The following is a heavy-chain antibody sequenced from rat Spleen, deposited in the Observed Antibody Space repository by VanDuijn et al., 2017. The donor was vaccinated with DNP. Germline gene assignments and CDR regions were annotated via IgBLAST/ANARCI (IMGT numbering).Heavy chain of an antibody. CDR1: GYTFTSYY. CDR2: INTGSGGT. Sequence: QVQLQQSGTELAKPGSSVKISCKASGYTFTSYYISWIKQTAGQGLEYIGYINTGSGGTNYNEKFKGKATLTVDKSSSTAFMQLSSLTPDDSAVYYCARRRLPYWYFDFWGPGTMVTVSS. D-gene: IGHD1-4*01. V-gene: IGHV1-43*01. CDR3: ARRRLPYWYFDF. J-gene: IGHJ1*01.